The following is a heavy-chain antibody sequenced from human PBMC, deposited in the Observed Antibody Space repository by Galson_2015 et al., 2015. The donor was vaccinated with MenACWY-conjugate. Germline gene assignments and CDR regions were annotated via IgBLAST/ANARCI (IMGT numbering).Heavy chain of an antibody. J-gene: IGHJ4*02. CDR1: GFTSSSSG. CDR2: ISYDGSNK. Sequence: SLRLSCAASGFTSSSSGMHWVRQARGKGLEWVAVISYDGSNKYYADSVKGRFTISRDNSKNTLYLQMNSLRAEDTAVYYCAKESPKQWLRGPFDYWGQGTLVTVSS. CDR3: AKESPKQWLRGPFDY. V-gene: IGHV3-30*18. D-gene: IGHD6-19*01.